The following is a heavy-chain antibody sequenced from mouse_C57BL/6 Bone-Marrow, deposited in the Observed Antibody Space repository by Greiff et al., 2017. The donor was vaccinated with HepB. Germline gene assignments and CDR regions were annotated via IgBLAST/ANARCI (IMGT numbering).Heavy chain of an antibody. CDR2: IYPRSGNT. CDR3: AREGYYYGSSPPFDY. J-gene: IGHJ2*01. D-gene: IGHD1-1*01. CDR1: GYTFTSYG. V-gene: IGHV1-81*01. Sequence: QVQLQQSGAELARPGASVKLSCKASGYTFTSYGISWVKQRTGQGLEWIGEIYPRSGNTYYNEKFKGKATLTAEKSSSTAYMELRSLTSEDSAVYFCAREGYYYGSSPPFDYWGQGTTLTVSS.